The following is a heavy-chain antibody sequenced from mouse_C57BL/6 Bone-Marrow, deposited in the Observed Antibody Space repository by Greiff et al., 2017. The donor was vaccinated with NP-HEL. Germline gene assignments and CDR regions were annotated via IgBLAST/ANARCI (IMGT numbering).Heavy chain of an antibody. CDR1: GYTFTSYW. D-gene: IGHD2-4*01. CDR2: IYPGSGST. J-gene: IGHJ3*01. CDR3: AREDDYLPRFAY. V-gene: IGHV1-55*01. Sequence: VKLQQPGAELVKPGASVKMSCKASGYTFTSYWITWVKQRPGQGLEWIGDIYPGSGSTNYNEKFKSKATLTVDTSSSTAYMQLSSLTSEDSAVYYCAREDDYLPRFAYWGQGTLVTVSA.